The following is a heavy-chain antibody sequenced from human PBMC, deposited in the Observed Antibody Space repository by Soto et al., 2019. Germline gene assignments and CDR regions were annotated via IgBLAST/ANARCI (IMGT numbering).Heavy chain of an antibody. J-gene: IGHJ4*02. CDR2: IIPILGIA. D-gene: IGHD2-21*02. CDR1: GGTFSSYT. CDR3: ARDRPVYCGGDCYPLDY. Sequence: QVQLVQSGAEVKKPGSSVKVSCKASGGTFSSYTISWVRQAPGQGLEWMGRIIPILGIANYAQKFQGRVRITADKSTSTADMELSSLRSEDTAVYYCARDRPVYCGGDCYPLDYWGQGNLVTVSS. V-gene: IGHV1-69*08.